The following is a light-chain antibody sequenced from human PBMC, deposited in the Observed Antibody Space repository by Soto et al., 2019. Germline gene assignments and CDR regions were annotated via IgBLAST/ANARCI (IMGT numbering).Light chain of an antibody. CDR2: GAS. J-gene: IGKJ1*01. CDR3: QQYNSYST. CDR1: QSVSSN. Sequence: EMVMTQSPATLSVSPGERATLSCRASQSVSSNLAWYQQKPGQAPRLLIYGASTRATGIPARFSGSGSGTEFTLTISSLQSEDFASYYCQQYNSYSTFGQGAKVDIK. V-gene: IGKV3-15*01.